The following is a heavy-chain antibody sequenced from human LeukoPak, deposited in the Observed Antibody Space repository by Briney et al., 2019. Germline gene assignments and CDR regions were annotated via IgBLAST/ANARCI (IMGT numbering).Heavy chain of an antibody. CDR2: INHSGST. D-gene: IGHD5-18*01. CDR1: GGSFSGYY. V-gene: IGHV4-34*01. CDR3: ARLREYSYGPRSYGMGV. J-gene: IGHJ6*02. Sequence: SETLSLTCAVYGGSFSGYYWSWIRQPPGKGLEWIGEINHSGSTNYNPSLKSRVTISVDTSKNQFSLKLSSVTAADTAVYYCARLREYSYGPRSYGMGVWGQGTTVTVSS.